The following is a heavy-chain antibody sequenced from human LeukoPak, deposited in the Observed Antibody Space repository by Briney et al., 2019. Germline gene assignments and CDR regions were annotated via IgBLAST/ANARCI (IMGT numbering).Heavy chain of an antibody. V-gene: IGHV1-46*01. J-gene: IGHJ4*02. CDR3: ARRYNPGYSSGWRSEDQFDY. D-gene: IGHD6-19*01. Sequence: GASVKVSCKASGYTFTSYYMHWVRQAPGQGLEWMGIINPSGGSTSYAQKFQGRVTMTRDTSTSTVYMELSSLRSEDTAVYYCARRYNPGYSSGWRSEDQFDYWGQGTLVTVSS. CDR2: INPSGGST. CDR1: GYTFTSYY.